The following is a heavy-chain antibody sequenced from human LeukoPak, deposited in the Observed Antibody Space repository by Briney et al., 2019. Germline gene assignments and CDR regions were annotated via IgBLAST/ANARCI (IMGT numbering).Heavy chain of an antibody. J-gene: IGHJ4*02. Sequence: PSETLSLTCTVSGGSISSYYWSWIRQPAGKGLEWIGRIYTSGSTNYNPSLKSRVTMSVDTSKNQFSLKLSSVTAADTAVYYCARDRLFWSGYYILDYWSQGTLVTVSS. CDR1: GGSISSYY. V-gene: IGHV4-4*07. CDR3: ARDRLFWSGYYILDY. CDR2: IYTSGST. D-gene: IGHD3-3*01.